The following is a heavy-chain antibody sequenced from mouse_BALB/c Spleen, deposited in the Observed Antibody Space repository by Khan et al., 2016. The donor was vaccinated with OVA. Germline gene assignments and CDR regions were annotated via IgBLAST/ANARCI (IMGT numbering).Heavy chain of an antibody. CDR1: GFSLANYS. CDR2: IWSAGST. J-gene: IGHJ3*01. D-gene: IGHD2-2*01. V-gene: IGHV2-2*02. CDR3: AVRGYVYGQGALFDY. Sequence: QVQLKEPGPGLVQPSQSLSITCTVSGFSLANYSVHWVRQSPGKGLEWLGVIWSAGSTDYNAAFMSRLTINKDNSRSHVFFKMNSLQPNDTAGYYFAVRGYVYGQGALFDYWGQGTLVTVSA.